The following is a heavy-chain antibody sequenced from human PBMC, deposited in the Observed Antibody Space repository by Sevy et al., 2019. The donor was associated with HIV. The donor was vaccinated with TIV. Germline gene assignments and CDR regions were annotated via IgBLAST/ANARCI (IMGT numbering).Heavy chain of an antibody. CDR3: AKLHSRMIPGNGALDY. CDR1: GFSFSNYV. D-gene: IGHD3-16*01. Sequence: GGSLRLSCTASGFSFSNYVMAWVRQAPGKGLEWVSSVSPTSLSTYYAESGKGRFTISRDNSKNTLYLQMNSLRAEDTAIYYCAKLHSRMIPGNGALDYWGRRTLVTVSS. J-gene: IGHJ4*01. CDR2: VSPTSLST. V-gene: IGHV3-23*01.